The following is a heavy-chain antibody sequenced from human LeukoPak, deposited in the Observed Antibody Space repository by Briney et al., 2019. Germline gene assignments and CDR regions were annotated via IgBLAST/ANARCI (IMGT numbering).Heavy chain of an antibody. Sequence: GGSLRLSCAASGFTFSSYAMNWVRQAPGKGLEWVSAISGSGGSTYYADSVKGRFTISRDNSKNTLYLQMNCLRAEDTAVYYCAKDLLEGSGTYYFDYWGQGTLVTVSS. V-gene: IGHV3-23*01. CDR1: GFTFSSYA. CDR3: AKDLLEGSGTYYFDY. J-gene: IGHJ4*02. D-gene: IGHD3-10*01. CDR2: ISGSGGST.